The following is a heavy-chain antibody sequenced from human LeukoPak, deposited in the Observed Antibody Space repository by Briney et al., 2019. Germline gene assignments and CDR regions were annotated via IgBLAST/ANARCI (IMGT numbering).Heavy chain of an antibody. J-gene: IGHJ4*02. D-gene: IGHD3-16*01. CDR1: GFTFSSYA. Sequence: GGSLRLSCAASGFTFSSYAMHWVRQAPGKGLEWVAVISYDGSNKYYADSVKGRFTISRDNSKSTLYLQMNSLRAEDTAVYYCASLRYWGQGTLVTVSS. CDR3: ASLRY. CDR2: ISYDGSNK. V-gene: IGHV3-30-3*01.